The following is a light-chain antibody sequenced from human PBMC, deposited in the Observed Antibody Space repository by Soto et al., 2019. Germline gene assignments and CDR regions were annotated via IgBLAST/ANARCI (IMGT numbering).Light chain of an antibody. CDR3: MQALQTPSFG. CDR1: QSLLHRNGYNY. V-gene: IGKV2-28*01. CDR2: LGS. Sequence: DIVMTQSPLSLPVTPGEPASISCRSSQSLLHRNGYNYLDWYLQKPGQSPQLLIYLGSNRASGVPDRFSGSGSGTDFTLKISRVEAEDVGVYYCMQALQTPSFGFGPGTKVDIK. J-gene: IGKJ3*01.